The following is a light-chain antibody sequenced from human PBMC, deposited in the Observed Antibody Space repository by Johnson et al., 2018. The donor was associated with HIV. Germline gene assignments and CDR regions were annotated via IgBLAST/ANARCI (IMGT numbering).Light chain of an antibody. CDR1: SSNIGNNY. CDR2: DNN. J-gene: IGLJ1*01. CDR3: GTWDSSLSALYA. Sequence: QSVLTQPPSVSAAPGQKVTISCSGSSSNIGNNYVSWYQQLPGTAPKLLIYDNNKRPSGIPDRFSGSKSGTSATLGITGLQTGAEADYYCGTWDSSLSALYAFGTGRNVTVL. V-gene: IGLV1-51*01.